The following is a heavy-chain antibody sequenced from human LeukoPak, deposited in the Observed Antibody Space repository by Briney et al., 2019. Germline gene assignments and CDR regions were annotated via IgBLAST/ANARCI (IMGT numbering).Heavy chain of an antibody. CDR1: GGSISSSSYY. CDR2: IYYSGST. Sequence: SETLSLTCTVSGGSISSSSYYWGWIRQPPGKGLEWIGSIYYSGSTYYNPSLKSRVTISVDTSKNQFSLKLSSVTAADTAVYYCARHQAVAVLFDYWGQGTLVTVSS. V-gene: IGHV4-39*01. J-gene: IGHJ4*02. D-gene: IGHD6-19*01. CDR3: ARHQAVAVLFDY.